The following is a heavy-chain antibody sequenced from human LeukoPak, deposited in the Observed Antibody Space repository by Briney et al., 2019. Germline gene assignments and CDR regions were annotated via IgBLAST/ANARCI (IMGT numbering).Heavy chain of an antibody. J-gene: IGHJ4*02. D-gene: IGHD6-19*01. CDR3: AREAAVAGKGGFDY. CDR1: GFTFSSYG. V-gene: IGHV3-33*01. CDR2: IWYDGTNK. Sequence: GRSLRLSCAASGFTFSSYGIHWVRQAPGKGLEWVAVIWYDGTNKYYADSVKGRFTISRGNSKNTLYLQMNSLRAEDTAVYYCAREAAVAGKGGFDYWGQGTLVTVSS.